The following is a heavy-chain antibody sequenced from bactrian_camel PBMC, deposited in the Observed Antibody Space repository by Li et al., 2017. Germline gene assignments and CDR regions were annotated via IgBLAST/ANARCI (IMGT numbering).Heavy chain of an antibody. Sequence: VQLVESGGGLVQPGGSLRLSCAASTRVFSVYSMTWVRQAPGKGLEWISIINSFDGFHVSRDNSKNTVYLHLNSLNTEDMAISYCAKFDWALSSTMVGPGDPGHRL. D-gene: IGHD4*01. V-gene: IGHV3S35*01. CDR2: INSFDG. CDR1: TRVFSVYS. CDR3: AKFDWALSSTM. J-gene: IGHJ4*01.